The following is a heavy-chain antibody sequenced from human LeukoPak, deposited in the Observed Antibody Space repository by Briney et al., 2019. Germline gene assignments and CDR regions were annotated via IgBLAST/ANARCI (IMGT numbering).Heavy chain of an antibody. V-gene: IGHV3-21*01. Sequence: GGSLRLSCAASGFTFSSYSMNWVRQAPGKGLEWVSSISSSSSYIYYADSVKGRFTISRDNAKNSLYLQMNSLRAEDMAVYYFARDRYNDRSGDYTDDTLDIWGQGTVVTVSS. CDR3: ARDRYNDRSGDYTDDTLDI. CDR1: GFTFSSYS. D-gene: IGHD3-22*01. J-gene: IGHJ3*02. CDR2: ISSSSSYI.